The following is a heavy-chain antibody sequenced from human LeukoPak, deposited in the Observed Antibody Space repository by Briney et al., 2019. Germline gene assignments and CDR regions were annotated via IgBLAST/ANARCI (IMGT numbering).Heavy chain of an antibody. CDR1: GGSFSGYY. Sequence: SETLPFTCAVYGGSFSGYYWSWIRQPPGKGLEWIGEINHSGSTNYNPSLKSRVTISVDTSKNQFSLKLSSVTAADTAVYYCARGRYITMVRGVTLNWFDPWGQGTLVTVSS. CDR2: INHSGST. J-gene: IGHJ5*02. D-gene: IGHD3-10*01. V-gene: IGHV4-34*01. CDR3: ARGRYITMVRGVTLNWFDP.